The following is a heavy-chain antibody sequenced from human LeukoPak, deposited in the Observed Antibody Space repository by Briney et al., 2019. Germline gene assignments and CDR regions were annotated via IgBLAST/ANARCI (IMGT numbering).Heavy chain of an antibody. CDR1: GFTVSSNY. D-gene: IGHD4-23*01. CDR2: IYSGGST. J-gene: IGHJ4*02. V-gene: IGHV3-53*01. Sequence: RGSLRLSCAASGFTVSSNYMSWVRQAPGKGLEWVSVIYSGGSTYYADSVKGRFTISRDNSKNTLYLQMNSLRVEDTAVYYCARAATAVGYFDYWGQGTLVTVSS. CDR3: ARAATAVGYFDY.